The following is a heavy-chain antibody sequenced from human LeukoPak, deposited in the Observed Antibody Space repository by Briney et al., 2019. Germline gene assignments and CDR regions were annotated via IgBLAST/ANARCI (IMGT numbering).Heavy chain of an antibody. V-gene: IGHV1-46*01. J-gene: IGHJ6*03. D-gene: IGHD1-26*01. CDR2: INPSDAST. CDR1: GYTFTSYS. CDR3: ARLARYSWSPISPLYYYYYMDV. Sequence: ASVKVSCKTSGYTFTSYSMNWVRQAPGQGPEWMGIINPSDASTTYAQKFQGRVTMTRDMSTSTVYMELSSLRSEDTAVYYCARLARYSWSPISPLYYYYYMDVWGKGTTVTVSS.